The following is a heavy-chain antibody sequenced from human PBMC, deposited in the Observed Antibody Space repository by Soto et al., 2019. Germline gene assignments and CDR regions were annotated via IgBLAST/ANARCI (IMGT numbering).Heavy chain of an antibody. V-gene: IGHV3-64*01. CDR1: GFTFSSYA. J-gene: IGHJ1*01. Sequence: EVQLVESGGGLVQPGGSLRLSCAASGFTFSSYAMHWVRQAPGKGLEYVSAISSNGGSTYYANSVKGRFTISRDNSKNTLYLQMGSLRAEDMAVYYCAREADGDYRPKYFQHWAQGTLVTVSS. CDR3: AREADGDYRPKYFQH. CDR2: ISSNGGST. D-gene: IGHD4-17*01.